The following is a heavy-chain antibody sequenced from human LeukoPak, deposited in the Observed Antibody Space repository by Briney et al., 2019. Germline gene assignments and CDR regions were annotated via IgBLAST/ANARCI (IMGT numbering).Heavy chain of an antibody. CDR1: GYTFTSYY. Sequence: ASVKVSCKASGYTFTSYYMHWVRQAPGQGVEWMGWINPNSGGTNYAQKFQGRVTMTRDTSISTAYMELSRLRSDDTAVYYCARAGRNGVEFDPWGQGTLVTVSS. CDR2: INPNSGGT. V-gene: IGHV1-2*02. D-gene: IGHD3-10*01. CDR3: ARAGRNGVEFDP. J-gene: IGHJ5*02.